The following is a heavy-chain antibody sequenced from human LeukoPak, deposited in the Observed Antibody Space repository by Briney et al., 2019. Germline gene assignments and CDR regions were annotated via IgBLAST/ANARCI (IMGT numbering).Heavy chain of an antibody. CDR1: GYTFTGYY. D-gene: IGHD2-2*01. J-gene: IGHJ4*02. Sequence: ASVKVSCKASGYTFTGYYMHWVRQAPGQGLEWMGRINPNSGGTTYAQKFQGRVTMTRDTSISTAYMELSRLRSDDTAVYYCARVVVTAAMPGYYFDYWGQGTLVTVSS. CDR2: INPNSGGT. CDR3: ARVVVTAAMPGYYFDY. V-gene: IGHV1-2*06.